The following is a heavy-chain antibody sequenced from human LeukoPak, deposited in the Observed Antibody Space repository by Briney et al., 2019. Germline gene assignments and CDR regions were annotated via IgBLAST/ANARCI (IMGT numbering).Heavy chain of an antibody. CDR2: ISSSSSYI. Sequence: PGGSLRLSCAASGFTFSSYSMNWVRQDPGKGLEWVSSISSSSSYIYYADSVKGRFTISRDNAKNSLYLQMNSLRAEDTAVYYCARDDDSSGYYYGGDYWGQGTLVTVSS. J-gene: IGHJ4*02. V-gene: IGHV3-21*01. CDR1: GFTFSSYS. D-gene: IGHD3-22*01. CDR3: ARDDDSSGYYYGGDY.